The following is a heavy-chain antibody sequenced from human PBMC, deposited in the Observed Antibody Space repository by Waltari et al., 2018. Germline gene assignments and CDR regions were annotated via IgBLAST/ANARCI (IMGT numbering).Heavy chain of an antibody. Sequence: QLQLQLSGPGLVKPSETLSLTSTVPGVSISSTGSCRGWIRQSPGRGLESIGHFCPGGKTYYNPSLRNRLSMSEDTSKRHFSLKVSSMSAPDTAVYYCARLSAALDDFYFYDYWGLGIPVTVSS. CDR1: GVSISSTGSC. CDR3: ARLSAALDDFYFYDY. D-gene: IGHD1-1*01. V-gene: IGHV4-39*02. J-gene: IGHJ4*02. CDR2: FCPGGKT.